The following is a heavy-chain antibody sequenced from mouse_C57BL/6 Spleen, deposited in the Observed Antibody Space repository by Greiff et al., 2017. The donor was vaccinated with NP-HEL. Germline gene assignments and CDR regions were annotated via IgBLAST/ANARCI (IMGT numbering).Heavy chain of an antibody. Sequence: VQLQQSGPELVKPGASVKISCKASGYSFTSYYIHWVKQRPGQGLEWIGWIYPGSGNTKYNEKFKGKATLTADTSSSTAYMQLSRLTSEDSAVSYCARCYSGSSLDYWGHGTTLTVSS. CDR2: IYPGSGNT. CDR1: GYSFTSYY. D-gene: IGHD1-1*01. V-gene: IGHV1-66*01. CDR3: ARCYSGSSLDY. J-gene: IGHJ2*01.